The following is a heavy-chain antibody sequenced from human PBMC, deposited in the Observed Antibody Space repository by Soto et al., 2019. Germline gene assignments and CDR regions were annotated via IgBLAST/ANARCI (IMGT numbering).Heavy chain of an antibody. CDR3: ATPTTPRGAMITNINFDF. Sequence: TSVKRACKVSGHTLTELSIQSPCHAPGKGLEWMGGFDPEGGEAIYAQKWHGRVTVTEDTVTDTAYMELSGLNSDDTAVYYCATPTTPRGAMITNINFDFWGQGTPVTVSS. CDR1: GHTLTELS. V-gene: IGHV1-24*01. D-gene: IGHD3-10*01. CDR2: FDPEGGEA. J-gene: IGHJ4*02.